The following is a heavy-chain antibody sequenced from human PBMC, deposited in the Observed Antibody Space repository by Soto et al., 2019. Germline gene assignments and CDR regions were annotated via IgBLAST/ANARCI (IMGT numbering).Heavy chain of an antibody. CDR2: IIPIFGTA. V-gene: IGHV1-69*06. Sequence: VKVSCKASGGTFSSYAISWVRQAPGQGLEWMGGIIPIFGTANYAQKFQGRVMITADKSTSTAYMELSSLRSEDTAVYYCATAARDGYYFDYWGQGTLVTVSS. CDR3: ATAARDGYYFDY. D-gene: IGHD5-12*01. J-gene: IGHJ4*02. CDR1: GGTFSSYA.